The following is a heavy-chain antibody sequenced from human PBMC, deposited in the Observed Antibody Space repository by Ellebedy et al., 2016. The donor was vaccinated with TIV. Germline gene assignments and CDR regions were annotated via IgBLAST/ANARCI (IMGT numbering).Heavy chain of an antibody. Sequence: AASVKVSCKASGYTFTSYDINCVRQATGQGLEWMGWMNPNSGNTGYAQKFQGRATMTRNTSINTAYMELSSLRSEDTAVYYCARPMTTVTPRGYFDSWGQGTLVTVSS. CDR3: ARPMTTVTPRGYFDS. J-gene: IGHJ4*02. V-gene: IGHV1-8*01. CDR1: GYTFTSYD. CDR2: MNPNSGNT. D-gene: IGHD4-17*01.